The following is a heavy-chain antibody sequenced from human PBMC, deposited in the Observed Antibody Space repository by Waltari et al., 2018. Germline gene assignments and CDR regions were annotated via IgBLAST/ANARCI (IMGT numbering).Heavy chain of an antibody. J-gene: IGHJ6*02. CDR2: IFYVGGKT. CDR3: ARRSDYFDGSLDFGMDV. D-gene: IGHD3-22*01. Sequence: QLQLQESGPGLVKPSETLSLTGTVSGGSINPGANSWVWIRQAPGRGLEWFGSIFYVGGKTFSPPSLKSRVSFSVDTSKNHFSLSLRSATAADTAVYFCARRSDYFDGSLDFGMDVWGQGTTVTVSS. V-gene: IGHV4-39*02. CDR1: GGSINPGANS.